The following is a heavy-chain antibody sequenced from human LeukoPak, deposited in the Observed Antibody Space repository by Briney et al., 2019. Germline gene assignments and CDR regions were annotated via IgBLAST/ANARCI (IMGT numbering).Heavy chain of an antibody. CDR3: ARDPMVRGVQEYYFDY. CDR2: IKQDGSEK. J-gene: IGHJ4*02. Sequence: PGGSLRLSCAASGFTFSSYWMSWVRQAPGKELEWVANIKQDGSEKYYVDSVKGRFTISRDNAKNSLYLQMNSLRAEDTAVYYCARDPMVRGVQEYYFDYWGQGTLVTVSS. V-gene: IGHV3-7*01. D-gene: IGHD3-10*01. CDR1: GFTFSSYW.